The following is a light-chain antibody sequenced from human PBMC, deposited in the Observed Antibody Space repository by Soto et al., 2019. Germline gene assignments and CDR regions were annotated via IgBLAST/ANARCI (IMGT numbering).Light chain of an antibody. V-gene: IGLV1-51*02. J-gene: IGLJ3*02. CDR1: SSNIGNNY. CDR2: ENN. Sequence: QAVVTQPPSVSAAPGQKVTISCSGSSSNIGNNYVSWYQQVPGTAPKLLIYENNKRPSGIPDRFSGSKSGTSATLGITGLQTGDEADYYCGTWDSGLSAGGWVFGGGTKLTVL. CDR3: GTWDSGLSAGGWV.